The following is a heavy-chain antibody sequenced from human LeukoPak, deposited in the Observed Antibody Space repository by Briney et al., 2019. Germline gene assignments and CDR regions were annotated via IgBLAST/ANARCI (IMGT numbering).Heavy chain of an antibody. V-gene: IGHV4-59*08. CDR2: IYYSGST. D-gene: IGHD1-26*01. CDR3: ARVVGASTYYFDY. Sequence: SETLSLTCTVSGASLSNYYWSWIRQPPGKGLEWIGSIYYSGSTYYNPSLKSRVTISVDTSKNQFSLKLSSVTAADTAMYYCARVVGASTYYFDYWGQGTLVTVSS. J-gene: IGHJ4*02. CDR1: GASLSNYY.